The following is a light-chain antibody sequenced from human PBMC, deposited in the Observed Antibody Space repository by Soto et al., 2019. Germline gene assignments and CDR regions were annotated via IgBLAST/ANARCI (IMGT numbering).Light chain of an antibody. J-gene: IGKJ4*01. V-gene: IGKV1-33*01. CDR2: DAS. CDR1: QDISNY. Sequence: DIQMTQSPSSLSASVGDRVTITCQASQDISNYLNWYQQKPGKAPKILIYDASVLEAGVPSRFSGGGSGTHFTLSISSLQAEDVATYYCQQFYNLPLTFGGGTKVEIK. CDR3: QQFYNLPLT.